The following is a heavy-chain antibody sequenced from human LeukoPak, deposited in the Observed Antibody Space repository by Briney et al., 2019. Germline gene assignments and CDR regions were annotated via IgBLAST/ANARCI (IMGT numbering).Heavy chain of an antibody. Sequence: GGSLRLSCAASGFTFSTSGMHWVRQSPGKGLDWVAFIRNDGTKKNYADSVKGRFTISRDNSENTLYLQMDSLSAEDTAVYYCVKVDAWGQGTLVTVSS. V-gene: IGHV3-30*02. CDR2: IRNDGTKK. J-gene: IGHJ4*02. CDR3: VKVDA. CDR1: GFTFSTSG. D-gene: IGHD2-8*01.